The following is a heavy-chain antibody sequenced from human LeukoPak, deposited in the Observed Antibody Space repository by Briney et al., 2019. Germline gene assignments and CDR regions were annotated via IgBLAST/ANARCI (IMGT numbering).Heavy chain of an antibody. V-gene: IGHV1-69*01. Sequence: SVKVSCKGSGGTFTSYAISRVRQAPGQGLEWMGGIIPIFGTANYAQKFQGRVTITADESTTPAYMELSSLRSEDTAVYYCTRYDYYGSGSYSFDPWGQGTLVTVSS. J-gene: IGHJ5*02. D-gene: IGHD3-10*01. CDR1: GGTFTSYA. CDR3: TRYDYYGSGSYSFDP. CDR2: IIPIFGTA.